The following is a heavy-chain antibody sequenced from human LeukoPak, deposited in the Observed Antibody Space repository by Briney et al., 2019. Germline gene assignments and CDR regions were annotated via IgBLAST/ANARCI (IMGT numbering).Heavy chain of an antibody. CDR3: AREAYGSGDYYYYMDV. Sequence: SETLSLTCTVSGGSISSSSYYWGWIRQPPGKGLEWIGSIYYSGSTYYKPSLKSRVTISVDTSKNQFSLKLSSVTAADTAVYYCAREAYGSGDYYYYMDVWGKGTTVTISS. D-gene: IGHD3-10*01. CDR2: IYYSGST. J-gene: IGHJ6*03. V-gene: IGHV4-39*07. CDR1: GGSISSSSYY.